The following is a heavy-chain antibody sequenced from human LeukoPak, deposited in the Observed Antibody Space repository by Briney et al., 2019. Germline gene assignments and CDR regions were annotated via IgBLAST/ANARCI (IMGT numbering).Heavy chain of an antibody. D-gene: IGHD1-26*01. CDR3: ATQPGLGY. CDR1: GYSFTSYW. J-gene: IGHJ4*02. Sequence: GESLKISCKASGYSFTSYWIGWVRQMPGKGLEWMGIIYPGDSDTRYRPSFQGQVTISVDKSITNAYLQWSSLKASDSAIYSWATQPGLGYWGQGTLVTVSS. V-gene: IGHV5-51*01. CDR2: IYPGDSDT.